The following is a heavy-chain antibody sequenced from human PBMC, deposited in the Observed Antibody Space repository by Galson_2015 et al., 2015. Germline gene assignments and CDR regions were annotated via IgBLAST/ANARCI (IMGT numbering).Heavy chain of an antibody. J-gene: IGHJ4*02. CDR1: GYTFTGYY. D-gene: IGHD3-3*01. Sequence: SVKVSCKASGYTFTGYYINWVRQAPGQGLEWMGIINPEGGSTTYAQKFQDRVTMTSDTSTSTVYMEVRTLTSEDTAVYYCARSNGFYDYLDYWGQGTLVTVSS. V-gene: IGHV1-46*01. CDR3: ARSNGFYDYLDY. CDR2: INPEGGST.